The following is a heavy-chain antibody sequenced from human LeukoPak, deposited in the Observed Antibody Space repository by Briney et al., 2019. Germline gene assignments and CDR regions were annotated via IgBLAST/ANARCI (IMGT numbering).Heavy chain of an antibody. D-gene: IGHD4-17*01. CDR1: GGSFSGYY. J-gene: IGHJ6*03. CDR3: ARSYGDYLRGYYYYYMDV. V-gene: IGHV4-59*10. Sequence: SETLSLTCAVYGGSFSGYYWSWIRQPPGKGLEWIGRIYTSGSTNYNPSLKSRVTMSVDTSKNQFSLKLSSVTAADTAVYYCARSYGDYLRGYYYYYMDVWGKGTTVTISS. CDR2: IYTSGST.